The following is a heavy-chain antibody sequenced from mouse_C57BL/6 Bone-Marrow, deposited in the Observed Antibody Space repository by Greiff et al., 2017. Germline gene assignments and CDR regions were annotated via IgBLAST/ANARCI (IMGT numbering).Heavy chain of an antibody. CDR1: GFTFSSYT. CDR2: ISGGGGNT. Sequence: EVQVVESGGGLVKPGGSLKLSCAASGFTFSSYTMSWVRQTPEKRLEWVATISGGGGNTYYPDSVKGRFTISRDNAKNTLYLQMSRLRSEDTALYYCARSPFAYWGQGTLVTVSA. CDR3: ARSPFAY. V-gene: IGHV5-9*01. J-gene: IGHJ3*01.